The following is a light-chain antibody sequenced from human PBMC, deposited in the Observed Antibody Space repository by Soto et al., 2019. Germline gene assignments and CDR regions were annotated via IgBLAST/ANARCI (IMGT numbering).Light chain of an antibody. Sequence: DIQMTQSPSSLSASVVEGVTITCRASQTISFYLNWYQQRPGKAPNLLIYAASTLQTGVPSRFSGSGSGTDFTLTISSLQPEDFATYYCQQSYNTPRTFGLGTKVDIK. CDR1: QTISFY. V-gene: IGKV1-39*01. J-gene: IGKJ1*01. CDR2: AAS. CDR3: QQSYNTPRT.